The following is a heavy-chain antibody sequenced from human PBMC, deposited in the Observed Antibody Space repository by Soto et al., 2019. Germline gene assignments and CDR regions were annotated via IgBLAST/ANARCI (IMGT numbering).Heavy chain of an antibody. J-gene: IGHJ6*02. V-gene: IGHV3-30*18. Sequence: GGSLTLSCAASGFNFCSYSMHWVRQAPGKGLEWVAVISYDGSNKYYADSVKGRFTISRDNSKNTLYLQMNSLRAEDTAVYYCAKEIIGGYYYYGMDVWGQGTTVTVSS. CDR2: ISYDGSNK. CDR1: GFNFCSYS. CDR3: AKEIIGGYYYYGMDV.